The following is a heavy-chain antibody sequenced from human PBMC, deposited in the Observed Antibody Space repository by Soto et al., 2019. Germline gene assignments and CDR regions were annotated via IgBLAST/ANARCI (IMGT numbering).Heavy chain of an antibody. CDR1: GYSFTSYW. Sequence: GESLKISCNGSGYSFTSYWIGWVRQMPGKGLEWMGIIYPGDSDTRYSPSFQGQVTISADKSISTAYLQWSSLKASDTAMYYCARHSNYGYYYYYMDVWGKGTTVTVSS. V-gene: IGHV5-51*01. CDR3: ARHSNYGYYYYYMDV. D-gene: IGHD4-4*01. J-gene: IGHJ6*03. CDR2: IYPGDSDT.